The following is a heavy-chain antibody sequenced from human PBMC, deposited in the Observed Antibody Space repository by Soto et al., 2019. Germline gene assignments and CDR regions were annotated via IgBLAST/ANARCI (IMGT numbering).Heavy chain of an antibody. CDR3: ARDRAIGKERPPDY. Sequence: QVQLVQSGAEVKKPGSSVKVSCKASGGTFSSYTISWVRQAPGQGLEWMGRIIPILGIANYAQKLQGRVTITADKSTSTADMELSSLRSEDTAVYYCARDRAIGKERPPDYWGQGTLVTVSS. V-gene: IGHV1-69*08. CDR1: GGTFSSYT. J-gene: IGHJ4*02. D-gene: IGHD2-2*01. CDR2: IIPILGIA.